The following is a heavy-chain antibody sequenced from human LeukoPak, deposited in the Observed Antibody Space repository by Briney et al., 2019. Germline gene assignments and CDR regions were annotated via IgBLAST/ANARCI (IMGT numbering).Heavy chain of an antibody. CDR3: VRELPPVVQYYFDY. V-gene: IGHV3-33*01. J-gene: IGHJ4*02. D-gene: IGHD3-22*01. CDR2: IWYDGSNK. CDR1: GFTFSDYG. Sequence: GGSLRLSCAASGFTFSDYGMHWVRQAPGKGLEWVAVIWYDGSNKYYADSVKGRFTISRDNSRNTLYLQVNSLRAEDTAVYYCVRELPPVVQYYFDYWGPGTLVTVSS.